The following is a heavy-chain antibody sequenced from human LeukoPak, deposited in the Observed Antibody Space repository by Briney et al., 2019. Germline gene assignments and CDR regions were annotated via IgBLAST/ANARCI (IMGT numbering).Heavy chain of an antibody. CDR3: AREDEYSRGWFRYFDY. CDR1: GDSVSSNSAA. J-gene: IGHJ4*02. Sequence: SQTLSLTCAISGDSVSSNSAAWNWIRQSPSRGLEWLGRTYYRSKWYNDYAVSVKSQITINPATSKNQFSLQLNSVTPEDTAVYYCAREDEYSRGWFRYFDYWGQGTLVTVSS. CDR2: TYYRSKWYN. V-gene: IGHV6-1*01. D-gene: IGHD6-19*01.